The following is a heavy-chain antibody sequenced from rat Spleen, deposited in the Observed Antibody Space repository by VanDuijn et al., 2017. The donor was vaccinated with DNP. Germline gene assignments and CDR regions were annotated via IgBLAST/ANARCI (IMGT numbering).Heavy chain of an antibody. CDR1: GFTFSNYY. V-gene: IGHV5-20*01. Sequence: EVQLVESGGGLVQPGRSLKLSCAASGFTFSNYYMAWVRQAPTKGLEWVAYISYDGDRTYYRDSVKGRFTVSRNNAESTLHLQMDSLRSEDTATYYCTRPRGSYGGYRVDAWGQGISVSVSS. D-gene: IGHD1-11*01. J-gene: IGHJ4*01. CDR3: TRPRGSYGGYRVDA. CDR2: ISYDGDRT.